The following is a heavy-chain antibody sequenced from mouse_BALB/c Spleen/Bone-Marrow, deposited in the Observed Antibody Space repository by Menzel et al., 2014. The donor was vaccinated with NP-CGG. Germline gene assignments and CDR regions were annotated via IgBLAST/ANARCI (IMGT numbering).Heavy chain of an antibody. J-gene: IGHJ3*01. CDR3: ASTYYGNPFAY. CDR2: ISNGGGST. CDR1: GFTFSDYY. D-gene: IGHD2-10*01. Sequence: EVQLVESGGGLVQPGGSLKLSCATSGFTFSDYYMYWVRQTPEKRLEWVAYISNGGGSTYYPDTVKGRFTTSRDNAKNTLYLQMSRLKSEDTAMYYCASTYYGNPFAYWGQGTLVTVSA. V-gene: IGHV5-12*02.